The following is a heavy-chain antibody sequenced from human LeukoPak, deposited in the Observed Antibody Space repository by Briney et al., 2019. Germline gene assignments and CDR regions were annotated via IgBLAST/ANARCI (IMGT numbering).Heavy chain of an antibody. CDR1: GFIFSNYA. CDR3: AKDHDYYASGPI. J-gene: IGHJ3*02. CDR2: ISGSGGST. D-gene: IGHD3-10*01. V-gene: IGHV3-23*01. Sequence: GGSLRLSCAVSGFIFSNYAMNWVRQAPGKGLEWVSAISGSGGSTYYADSVKGRFTISRDNSKNTLYLQMNSLRAKDTAVYYCAKDHDYYASGPIWGQGTMVTVSS.